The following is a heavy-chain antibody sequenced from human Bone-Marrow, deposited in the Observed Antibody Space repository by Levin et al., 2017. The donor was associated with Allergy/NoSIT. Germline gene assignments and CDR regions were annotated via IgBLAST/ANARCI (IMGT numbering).Heavy chain of an antibody. CDR1: GFTLSGYG. D-gene: IGHD1-26*01. CDR2: ISHDENFK. J-gene: IGHJ4*02. CDR3: ARDVTGSYDF. Sequence: SCAASGFTLSGYGIHWVRQAPVKGLEWVAVISHDENFKSYADSVKGRFTISRDSSSNTLYLQMNNLRDEDTATYYCARDVTGSYDFWGQGTLVTVSS. V-gene: IGHV3-33*05.